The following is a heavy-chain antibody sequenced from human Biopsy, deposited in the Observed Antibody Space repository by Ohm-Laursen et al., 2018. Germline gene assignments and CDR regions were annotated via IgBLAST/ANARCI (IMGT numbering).Heavy chain of an antibody. CDR1: GYTFTGYH. CDR2: INAKTGDT. J-gene: IGHJ5*02. D-gene: IGHD3-22*01. Sequence: GASVKASCKASGYTFTGYHVHWVRQAPGQGLEWMGWINAKTGDTNYAQKFQGRVTMTRDTSISTAYVDLSSLRSDDTAVYYCTRGGYYYDSLAYYYWFDPWGQRTLVTVSS. CDR3: TRGGYYYDSLAYYYWFDP. V-gene: IGHV1-2*02.